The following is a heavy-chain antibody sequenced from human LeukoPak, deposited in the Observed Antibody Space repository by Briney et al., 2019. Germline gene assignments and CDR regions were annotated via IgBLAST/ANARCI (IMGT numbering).Heavy chain of an antibody. Sequence: GRSLSLSCAASGFTFSDYGMHWVRQAPGKGLEWVAFIRYDGSDKYYADSVKGRFTISRDNSKNTLYVQMNTLRAEDTAVYYCAKDIGRSSYYYFDYWGQGTLVTASS. V-gene: IGHV3-30*02. D-gene: IGHD6-13*01. CDR2: IRYDGSDK. J-gene: IGHJ4*02. CDR3: AKDIGRSSYYYFDY. CDR1: GFTFSDYG.